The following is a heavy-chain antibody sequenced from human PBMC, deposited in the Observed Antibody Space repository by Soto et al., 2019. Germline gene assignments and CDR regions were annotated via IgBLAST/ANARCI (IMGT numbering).Heavy chain of an antibody. CDR1: GASISSSEW. D-gene: IGHD2-8*01. CDR2: IFHGGDT. V-gene: IGHV4-4*02. Sequence: PSETLSLTCAVSGASISSSEWWSWVRQPPGKGLEWIAEIFHGGDTNYNSSLKSRVTISVDKSKNQFSLKLNSMTAADTAMYYCARVNGARYGSCYFDYWGQGIQVTVSS. J-gene: IGHJ4*02. CDR3: ARVNGARYGSCYFDY.